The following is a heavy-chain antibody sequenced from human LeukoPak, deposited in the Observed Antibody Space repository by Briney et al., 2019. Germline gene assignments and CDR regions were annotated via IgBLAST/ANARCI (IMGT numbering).Heavy chain of an antibody. D-gene: IGHD3-10*01. J-gene: IGHJ4*02. Sequence: PGRSLRLSCAASGFTFSSYGMHWVRQAPGKGLEWVAVISYDGSNKYYADSVKGRFTISRDNSKNTLYLQMNSLRAEDTAVYYCANDESGELLPDYWGQGTLVTVSS. CDR2: ISYDGSNK. V-gene: IGHV3-30*18. CDR1: GFTFSSYG. CDR3: ANDESGELLPDY.